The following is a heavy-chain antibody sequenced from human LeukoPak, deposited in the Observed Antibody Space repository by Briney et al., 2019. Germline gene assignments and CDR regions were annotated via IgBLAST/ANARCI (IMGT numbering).Heavy chain of an antibody. CDR2: IYYSGST. CDR3: AGMIRGVPLDWFDP. CDR1: GGSISSYY. V-gene: IGHV4-59*08. D-gene: IGHD3-10*01. J-gene: IGHJ5*02. Sequence: WETLSLTCTVSGGSISSYYWSWIRQPPGKGLELIGYIYYSGSTSYNPSLKSRVTISVDTSRNQFSLKLSSVTAADTAVYYCAGMIRGVPLDWFDPWGQGTLVTVSS.